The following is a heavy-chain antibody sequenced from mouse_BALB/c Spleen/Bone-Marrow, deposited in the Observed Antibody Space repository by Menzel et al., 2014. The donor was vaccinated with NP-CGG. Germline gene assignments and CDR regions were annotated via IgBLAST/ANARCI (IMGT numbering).Heavy chain of an antibody. Sequence: DVQLQESGAELVKPGASVKLSCTASGFNIKDTYMHWVKQRPEQGLEWIGRIDPANGNIKYDPKFQGKATITADTSSNTAYLQLSSLTSEGTAVYYCAPYYYGRWFANWGQGTLVTVSA. J-gene: IGHJ3*01. CDR3: APYYYGRWFAN. D-gene: IGHD1-1*01. CDR2: IDPANGNI. V-gene: IGHV14-3*02. CDR1: GFNIKDTY.